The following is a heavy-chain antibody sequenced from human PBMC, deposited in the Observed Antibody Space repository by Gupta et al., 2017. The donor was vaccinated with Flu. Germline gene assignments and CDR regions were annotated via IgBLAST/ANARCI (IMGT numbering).Heavy chain of an antibody. CDR2: IWYDGSNQ. J-gene: IGHJ6*02. V-gene: IGHV3-33*01. Sequence: QVQLVESGGGVVQPGRSLRLSCAASGFTFSSYGLHWVGQAPGKGLEWVAVIWYDGSNQYYADAVKGRFTISREDSKNTLYLQMNSLRAEDTAVYYGARGQNYYYYNMDVWGQGTTVTVSS. CDR3: ARGQNYYYYNMDV. CDR1: GFTFSSYG.